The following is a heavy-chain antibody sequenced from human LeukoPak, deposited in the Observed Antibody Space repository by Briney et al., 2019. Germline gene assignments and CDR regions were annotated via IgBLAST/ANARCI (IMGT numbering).Heavy chain of an antibody. CDR3: ARSRYYYGSGSYYNQHYFDY. CDR2: INHSGST. V-gene: IGHV4-34*01. D-gene: IGHD3-10*01. J-gene: IGHJ4*02. Sequence: SETLSLTCAVYGGSFSGYYWSWIRQPPGKGLEWIGEINHSGSTNYNPSLKSRVTISVDTSKNQFSLKLSSVTAADTAVYYCARSRYYYGSGSYYNQHYFDYWGQGTLVTVSS. CDR1: GGSFSGYY.